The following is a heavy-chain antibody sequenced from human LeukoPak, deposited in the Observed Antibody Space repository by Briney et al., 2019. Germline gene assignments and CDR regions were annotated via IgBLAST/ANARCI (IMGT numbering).Heavy chain of an antibody. CDR3: ARIRDFGASYHYFYMDV. J-gene: IGHJ6*03. CDR2: ISSDSSYI. Sequence: GGSLRLSCAASGFTFSSCSMNWVRQAPGKGLEWVSAISSDSSYIYYADSVRGRFTISRDNAKNSLYLQMSSLRDEDTAVYYCARIRDFGASYHYFYMDVWGKGTTVTVSS. CDR1: GFTFSSCS. D-gene: IGHD4-17*01. V-gene: IGHV3-21*01.